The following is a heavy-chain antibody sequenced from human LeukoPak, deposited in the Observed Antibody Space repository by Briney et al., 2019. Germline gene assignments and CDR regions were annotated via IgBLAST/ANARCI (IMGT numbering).Heavy chain of an antibody. J-gene: IGHJ4*02. CDR1: GYTFTGYY. D-gene: IGHD2-21*02. Sequence: GASVKVSCKASGYTFTGYYMHWVRQAPGQVLEWMGWINPNSGGTNYAQKFQGRVTMTRDTSISTAYMELSRLRSDDTAVYYCARDLPCGGDCYTGAFDYWGQGTLVTVSS. CDR2: INPNSGGT. V-gene: IGHV1-2*02. CDR3: ARDLPCGGDCYTGAFDY.